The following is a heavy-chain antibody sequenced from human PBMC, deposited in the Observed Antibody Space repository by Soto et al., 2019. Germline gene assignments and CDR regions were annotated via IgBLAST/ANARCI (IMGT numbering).Heavy chain of an antibody. CDR3: ARVWGGAFDI. D-gene: IGHD3-10*01. Sequence: NPSETLSLTCTVSGGSISSYYWSWIRQPPGKGLEWIGYIYYSGGTNYNPSLKSRVTMSVDTSKNQFSLKLSSVTAADTAVYYCARVWGGAFDIWGQGTMVTVSS. CDR2: IYYSGGT. J-gene: IGHJ3*02. V-gene: IGHV4-59*01. CDR1: GGSISSYY.